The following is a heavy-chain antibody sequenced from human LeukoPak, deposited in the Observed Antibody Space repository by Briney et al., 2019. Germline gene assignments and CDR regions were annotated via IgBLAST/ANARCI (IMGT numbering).Heavy chain of an antibody. V-gene: IGHV5-51*01. Sequence: GESLKISCKGSGYILTTYWIGWVRQMPGKGLEWMGIIYPGDSNIRYSPSFQGQVTISADKSINTAYLQWSSLKASDTALYYCARRGAERKCSGSSCYYDYWGQGTLVTVSS. D-gene: IGHD2-15*01. CDR3: ARRGAERKCSGSSCYYDY. CDR1: GYILTTYW. J-gene: IGHJ4*02. CDR2: IYPGDSNI.